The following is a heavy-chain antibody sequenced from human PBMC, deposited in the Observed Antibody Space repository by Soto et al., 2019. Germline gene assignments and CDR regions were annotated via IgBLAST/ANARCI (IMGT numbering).Heavy chain of an antibody. Sequence: GGSLRLSCAASGFTFSSYGMHWVRQAPGKGLEWVAVISYDGSNKYYADSVKGRFTISRDNSKNTLYLQMNSLRAEDTAVYYCAKDRTVRDSGYFDYWGQGTLVTVSS. J-gene: IGHJ4*02. CDR2: ISYDGSNK. V-gene: IGHV3-30*18. D-gene: IGHD3-22*01. CDR1: GFTFSSYG. CDR3: AKDRTVRDSGYFDY.